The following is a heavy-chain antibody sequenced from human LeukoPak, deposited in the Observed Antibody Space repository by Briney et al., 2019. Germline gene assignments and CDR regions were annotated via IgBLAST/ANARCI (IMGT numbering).Heavy chain of an antibody. J-gene: IGHJ4*02. CDR1: GYTFTGYY. D-gene: IGHD3-22*01. Sequence: ASVKVSCKASGYTFTGYYMHWVRQAPGQGLEWMGWINPNSGGTNYAQKFQGRVTMTRDTSISTAYMELSRLRSDGTAVYYCARVRTMIVVAIDYWGQGPLVTVSS. V-gene: IGHV1-2*02. CDR3: ARVRTMIVVAIDY. CDR2: INPNSGGT.